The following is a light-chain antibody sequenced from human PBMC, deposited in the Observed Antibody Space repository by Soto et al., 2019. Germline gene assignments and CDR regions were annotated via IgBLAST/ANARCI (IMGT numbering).Light chain of an antibody. J-gene: IGLJ2*01. CDR1: SSNNGAGYD. V-gene: IGLV1-40*01. CDR3: CSYAGSYTVL. CDR2: GNN. Sequence: SLVTQPPPRSGAPGPRVTISFPGSSSNNGAGYDVNWYQQRPGTAPQIPIYGNNNRPSGVNDRSSGSRSGNPASLTISGLQAEDEADYYCCSYAGSYTVLFGGGTQLTVL.